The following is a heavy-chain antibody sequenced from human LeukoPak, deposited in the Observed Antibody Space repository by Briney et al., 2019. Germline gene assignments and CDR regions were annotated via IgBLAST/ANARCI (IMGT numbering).Heavy chain of an antibody. Sequence: GRSRRLSFAAPGSTLSSSGMHWVRQAPGKGLNWVAVIWYDGSIQYTADSVKGRFTISRDNSKNTLYLQMNSLRAEDTAVYYCARDPYSYGYSDCWGQGTLVTVSS. CDR1: GSTLSSSG. CDR3: ARDPYSYGYSDC. D-gene: IGHD5-18*01. J-gene: IGHJ4*02. CDR2: IWYDGSIQ. V-gene: IGHV3-33*01.